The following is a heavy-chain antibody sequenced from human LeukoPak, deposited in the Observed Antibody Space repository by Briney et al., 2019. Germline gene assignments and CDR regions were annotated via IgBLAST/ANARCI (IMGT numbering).Heavy chain of an antibody. CDR1: GFTFYDYA. J-gene: IGHJ3*01. CDR2: ANRDSSTI. CDR3: AKDLAVGTTPRVYAFDV. Sequence: PGGSLTLSCAASGFTFYDYAMHWVRQVPGKGLEWVGGANRDSSTIACGDSVKGRFTISRDNARNSLYLQMNSLRTEDTAFYYCAKDLAVGTTPRVYAFDVWGQGTMVTVS. D-gene: IGHD1-26*01. V-gene: IGHV3-9*01.